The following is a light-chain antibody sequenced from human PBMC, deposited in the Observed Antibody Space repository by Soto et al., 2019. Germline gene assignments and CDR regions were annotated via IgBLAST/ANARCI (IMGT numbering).Light chain of an antibody. CDR2: EVN. J-gene: IGLJ1*01. Sequence: QSALTQPPSASGSPGHSVAISCTGTSSDVGGYNYVSWYQQHPGKAPKLMIYEVNKRPSGVPDRFSGSKSGNTASLNVSGLQAEDEADYYCSSYAGSSNVFGTGTKVTVL. CDR1: SSDVGGYNY. V-gene: IGLV2-8*01. CDR3: SSYAGSSNV.